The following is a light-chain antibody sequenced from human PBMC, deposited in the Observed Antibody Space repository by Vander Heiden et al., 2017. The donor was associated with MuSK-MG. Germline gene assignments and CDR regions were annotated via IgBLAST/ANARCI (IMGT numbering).Light chain of an antibody. V-gene: IGLV2-14*03. J-gene: IGLJ7*01. Sequence: QSAATPPAPVSASPGQSITTSCTGTSSDIGVFMFVSSYQQHPGRAPRLRSLDVIQRPSGLSDRFSASKSGYTASLRISGLLAEDQAHYDGSSYSDTGTPEIFGGGTELTVL. CDR3: SSYSDTGTPEI. CDR2: DVI. CDR1: SSDIGVFMF.